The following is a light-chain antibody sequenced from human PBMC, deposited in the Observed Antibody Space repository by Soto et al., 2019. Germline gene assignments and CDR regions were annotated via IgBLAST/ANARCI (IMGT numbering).Light chain of an antibody. CDR2: STN. J-gene: IGLJ3*02. V-gene: IGLV8-61*01. CDR3: VLYMGGGIGV. CDR1: SGSVSTNYY. Sequence: QTVVTQEPSFSVSPGRTVTLTCGLSSGSVSTNYYPSWYQQTPGQAPRTLIYSTNTRSSGVPDRFSGSILGNKAALTITGAQADDESDYYCVLYMGGGIGVFGGGTQLTVL.